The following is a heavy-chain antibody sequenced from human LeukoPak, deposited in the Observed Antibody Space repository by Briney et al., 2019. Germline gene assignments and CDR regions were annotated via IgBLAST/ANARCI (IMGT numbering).Heavy chain of an antibody. CDR2: MSASGST. V-gene: IGHV4-4*07. D-gene: IGHD3-22*01. CDR1: GASISNYY. J-gene: IGHJ5*02. Sequence: SETLSLTCTVSGASISNYYWSWIRQPAGRGLEWIGRMSASGSTNYSPSLKSRVTMSVDTSRSQFSLWLNSVTAADTAVYYCARVYYYDSSGYYWFDPWGQGTLVTVSS. CDR3: ARVYYYDSSGYYWFDP.